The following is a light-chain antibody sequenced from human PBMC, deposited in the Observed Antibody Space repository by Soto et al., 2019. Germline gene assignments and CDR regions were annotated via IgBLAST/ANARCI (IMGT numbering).Light chain of an antibody. Sequence: EIVLTQSPGTLSLSPGERATLSCRASQIVSSSYLAWYQQKPGQAPRLLIYGASSRATSIPDRFSGSGSGTDFTLTISRLEPEDFAVYYCQQYGSSPLYTFGQGTKLEIK. CDR3: QQYGSSPLYT. CDR1: QIVSSSY. J-gene: IGKJ2*01. V-gene: IGKV3-20*01. CDR2: GAS.